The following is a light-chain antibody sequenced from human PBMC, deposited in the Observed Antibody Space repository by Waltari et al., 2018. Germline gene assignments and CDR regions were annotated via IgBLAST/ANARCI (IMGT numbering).Light chain of an antibody. CDR1: RDISNC. CDR2: DAS. J-gene: IGKJ3*01. V-gene: IGKV1-33*01. CDR3: QQCDDVPFT. Sequence: IQMTQSPTSLSASVGDRVTITCQASRDISNCLNWYQQKPGRAPNLLIYDASILETGVPSRVSGSGSGTLFSLTISGLQTDDIGTYFCQQCDDVPFTFGPGTKVEMK.